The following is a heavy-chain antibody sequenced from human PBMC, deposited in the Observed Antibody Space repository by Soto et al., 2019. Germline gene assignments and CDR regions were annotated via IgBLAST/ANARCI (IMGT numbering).Heavy chain of an antibody. V-gene: IGHV3-33*01. D-gene: IGHD6-13*01. CDR2: IWYDGSNK. J-gene: IGHJ5*02. Sequence: VQLVESGGTLVQPGRSLRLSCVAPGLNFSDYGMHWVRQAPGKGLEWVAVIWYDGSNKFYADSVKGRFTMSRDNSQNTAYLQMDSLRVEDAAVYYCARESAEGFLRFDPWGQGTQVAVSS. CDR1: GLNFSDYG. CDR3: ARESAEGFLRFDP.